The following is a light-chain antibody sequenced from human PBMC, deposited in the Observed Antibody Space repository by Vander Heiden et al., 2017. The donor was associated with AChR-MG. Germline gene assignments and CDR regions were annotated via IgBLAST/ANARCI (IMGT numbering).Light chain of an antibody. CDR2: DSV. J-gene: IGLJ2*01. Sequence: QSVLTQPPSLSAAPGPRVSISCTGSSTRMGTGYDVHWYEQLPGTAPKLLIFDSVNQPSGVPDRFSGSKSGASAFLAITGLQPEDEGDYYCQSFDGSLSAHVVFGGGTTVTVL. V-gene: IGLV1-40*01. CDR3: QSFDGSLSAHVV. CDR1: STRMGTGYD.